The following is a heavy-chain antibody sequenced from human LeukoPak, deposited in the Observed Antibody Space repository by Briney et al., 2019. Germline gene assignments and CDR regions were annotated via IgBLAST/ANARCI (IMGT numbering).Heavy chain of an antibody. CDR1: GGSISSYY. CDR3: ARGSTGTANFDY. J-gene: IGHJ4*02. V-gene: IGHV4-59*01. Sequence: SETLSLACTVSGGSISSYYWSWSRQPPGKGLEWIGYIYYSGSTNYNPSLKSRVTISVDTSKNQFSLKLSSVTAADTAVYYCARGSTGTANFDYWGQGTLVTVSS. D-gene: IGHD1-1*01. CDR2: IYYSGST.